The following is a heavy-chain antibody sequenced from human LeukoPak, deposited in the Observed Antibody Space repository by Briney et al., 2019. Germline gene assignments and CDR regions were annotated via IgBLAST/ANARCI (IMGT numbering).Heavy chain of an antibody. CDR2: IKQDGSEK. Sequence: PGGSLRLSCAASGFTFSSYWMSWVRQAPGKGLEWVANIKQDGSEKYYVDSVKGRFTISRDNAKNSLYLQMNSLRAEDTAVYYCAREYCSSTSCSSYYFDYWGQGTLVTVSS. CDR3: AREYCSSTSCSSYYFDY. CDR1: GFTFSSYW. D-gene: IGHD2-2*01. J-gene: IGHJ4*02. V-gene: IGHV3-7*01.